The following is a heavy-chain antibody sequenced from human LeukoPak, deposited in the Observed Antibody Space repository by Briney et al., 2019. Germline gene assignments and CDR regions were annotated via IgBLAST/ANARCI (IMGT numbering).Heavy chain of an antibody. CDR3: AADERQEGTFDY. D-gene: IGHD1-1*01. CDR2: INPNSGGT. V-gene: IGHV1-2*02. CDR1: GYTFTGYY. J-gene: IGHJ4*02. Sequence: GASVKVSCKASGYTFTGYYMHWVRQAPGQGLEWMGWINPNSGGTNYAQKFQERVTITRDMSTSTAYMELSSLRSEDTAVYYCAADERQEGTFDYWGQGTLVTVSS.